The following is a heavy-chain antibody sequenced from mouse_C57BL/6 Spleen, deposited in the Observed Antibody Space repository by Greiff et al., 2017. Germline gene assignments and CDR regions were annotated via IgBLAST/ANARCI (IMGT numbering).Heavy chain of an antibody. J-gene: IGHJ3*01. D-gene: IGHD1-1*01. CDR3: TRDLYGSSHWFAY. CDR1: GFTFSSYA. CDR2: ISSGGDYI. Sequence: EVQVVESGEGLVKPGGSLKLSCAASGFTFSSYAMSWVRQTPGKRLEWVGDISSGGDYIYYAATVKGRFTISRENARNTLYLQMSSLKSEDTAMYYCTRDLYGSSHWFAYWGQGTLVTVSA. V-gene: IGHV5-9-1*02.